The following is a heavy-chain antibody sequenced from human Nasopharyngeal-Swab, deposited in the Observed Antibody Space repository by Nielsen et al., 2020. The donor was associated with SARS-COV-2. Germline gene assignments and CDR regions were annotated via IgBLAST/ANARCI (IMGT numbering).Heavy chain of an antibody. CDR1: GFTFSNSA. Sequence: GESLKISCAASGFTFSNSAMSWVRQFPGKGLEWVATITGSGGGTYSADSVKGRFTISRDNLKNTLYLQMSSLRADDTAVYYCAEVYSYFDIWGQGTLVTVSS. CDR3: AEVYSYFDI. J-gene: IGHJ4*02. CDR2: ITGSGGGT. V-gene: IGHV3-23*01. D-gene: IGHD2-15*01.